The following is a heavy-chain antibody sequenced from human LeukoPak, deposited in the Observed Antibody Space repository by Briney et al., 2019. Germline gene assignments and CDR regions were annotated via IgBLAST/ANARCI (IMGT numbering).Heavy chain of an antibody. CDR3: ARRPIYSGSYFDY. CDR2: IYYSGST. CDR1: GGSISGSSYY. J-gene: IGHJ4*02. V-gene: IGHV4-39*01. D-gene: IGHD1-26*01. Sequence: SETLSLTCTVSGGSISGSSYYWGWTRQPPGKGLEWIGSIYYSGSTYYNPSLKSRVTISVDTSKNQFSLKLSSVTAADTAVYYCARRPIYSGSYFDYWGQGTLVTVSS.